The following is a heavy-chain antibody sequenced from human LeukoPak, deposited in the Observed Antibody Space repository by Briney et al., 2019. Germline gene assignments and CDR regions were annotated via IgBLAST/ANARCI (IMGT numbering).Heavy chain of an antibody. V-gene: IGHV3-74*01. Sequence: GGSLRLSCAASGFTFSSYWMHWVRQAPGKGLVWVSRINSDGSSTSYADSVKGRFTISRDNAKNTLYLQMNSLRAEDTALYYCAKDGGGSGWYYFDYWGQGTLVTVSS. CDR3: AKDGGGSGWYYFDY. CDR2: INSDGSST. J-gene: IGHJ4*02. D-gene: IGHD6-19*01. CDR1: GFTFSSYW.